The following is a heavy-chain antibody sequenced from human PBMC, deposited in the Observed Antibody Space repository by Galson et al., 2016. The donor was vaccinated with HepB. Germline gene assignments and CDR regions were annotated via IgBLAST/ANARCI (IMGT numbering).Heavy chain of an antibody. Sequence: QSGAEVKKPGESLKISCKGSGYSFASYWIAWVRQMPGEGLEWMGIIHPGDSNTRYSPSFLGQVTFSADRSTTTAYLQWKTLKASDTAIYYCARQYEAGGSSGWYGFWGQGTLVTVSS. V-gene: IGHV5-51*01. CDR3: ARQYEAGGSSGWYGF. CDR1: GYSFASYW. D-gene: IGHD6-19*01. J-gene: IGHJ4*02. CDR2: IHPGDSNT.